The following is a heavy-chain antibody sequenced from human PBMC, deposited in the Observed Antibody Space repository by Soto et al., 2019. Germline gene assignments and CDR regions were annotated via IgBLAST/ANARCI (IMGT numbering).Heavy chain of an antibody. CDR1: GGSISKINDY. CDR2: VYSNGGT. V-gene: IGHV4-39*01. D-gene: IGHD4-17*01. CDR3: AADTVTLYYYYYGMDV. J-gene: IGHJ6*02. Sequence: PSETLSLTCTVFGGSISKINDYWGWIRQPPGKGLEWIGSVYSNGGTYYNPSLQSRVAISVDTSQNQFSLKLSSVTAADTAVYYCAADTVTLYYYYYGMDVWGQGTTVTVS.